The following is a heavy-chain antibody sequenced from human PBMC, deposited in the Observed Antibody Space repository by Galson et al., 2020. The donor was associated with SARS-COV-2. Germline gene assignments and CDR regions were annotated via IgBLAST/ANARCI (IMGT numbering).Heavy chain of an antibody. CDR1: GFGFSYYW. J-gene: IGHJ4*02. D-gene: IGHD2-15*01. CDR2: IKHDGSEK. CDR3: ARVDCSGGSCYPGDY. V-gene: IGHV3-7*03. Sequence: GGSLRLSCEASGFGFSYYWMSWVRQAPGRGLEWVANIKHDGSEKYYVDSVKGRFTISRDNPKNSLYLQMNNLSVEDTAVYHCARVDCSGGSCYPGDYWGQGTLGTVSS.